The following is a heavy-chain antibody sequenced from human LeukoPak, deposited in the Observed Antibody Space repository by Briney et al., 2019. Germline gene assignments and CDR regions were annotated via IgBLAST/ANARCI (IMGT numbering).Heavy chain of an antibody. CDR2: ISYDGSNK. Sequence: GRSLRLSCAASGFTFSSYAMHWVRQAPGKGLEWVAVISYDGSNKYYADSVKGRFTISRDNSKNTLYLQMNSLRAEDTAVYYCAKVRFGYCSSTSCYGGAFDIWGQGTMVTVSS. J-gene: IGHJ3*02. D-gene: IGHD2-2*03. CDR3: AKVRFGYCSSTSCYGGAFDI. V-gene: IGHV3-30-3*01. CDR1: GFTFSSYA.